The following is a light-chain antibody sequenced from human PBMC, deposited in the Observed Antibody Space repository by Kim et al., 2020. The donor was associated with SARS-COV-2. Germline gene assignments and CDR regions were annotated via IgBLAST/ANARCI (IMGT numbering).Light chain of an antibody. CDR3: GTWDSSLSAGV. CDR1: TSNIGNNY. V-gene: IGLV1-51*01. CDR2: DND. Sequence: GQKVPISCSGSTSNIGNNYVSWYQQVPGTAPKLLIYDNDKRPSGIPDRFSGSKSGASATLGITGLQTGDEADYYCGTWDSSLSAGVFGGGTKVTVL. J-gene: IGLJ2*01.